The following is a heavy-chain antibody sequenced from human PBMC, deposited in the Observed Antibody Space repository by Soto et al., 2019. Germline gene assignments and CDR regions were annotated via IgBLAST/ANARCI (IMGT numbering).Heavy chain of an antibody. CDR3: ARDGPSGRYVFDP. CDR1: GGTFSSYT. V-gene: IGHV1-69*08. CDR2: IIPILGIA. J-gene: IGHJ5*02. D-gene: IGHD3-10*01. Sequence: QVQLVQSGAEVKKPGYSVKVSCKASGGTFSSYTISWVRQAPGQGLEWMGRIIPILGIANYAQKFQGRVTITADKSTSTAYMELSSLRSEDTAVYYCARDGPSGRYVFDPWGQGTLVTVSS.